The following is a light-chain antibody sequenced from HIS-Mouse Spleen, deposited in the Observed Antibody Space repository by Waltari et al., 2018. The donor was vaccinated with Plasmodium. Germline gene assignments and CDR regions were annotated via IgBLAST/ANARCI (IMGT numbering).Light chain of an antibody. J-gene: IGLJ3*02. CDR3: CSYAGSYTWV. CDR1: SSDVGGYNY. V-gene: IGLV2-11*01. CDR2: DVS. Sequence: QSALTQPRSVSGSPGQSVTISCTGTSSDVGGYNYVSWYQQHPGKAPKLMIYDVSKLPAGVPDRCAGSKSGNTASRTISGLQAEDEADYYCCSYAGSYTWVFGGGTKLTVL.